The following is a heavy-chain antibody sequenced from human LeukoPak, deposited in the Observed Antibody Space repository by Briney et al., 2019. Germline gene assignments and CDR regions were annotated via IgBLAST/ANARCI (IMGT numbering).Heavy chain of an antibody. J-gene: IGHJ6*02. CDR1: GFTFSNYW. Sequence: GGSLRLSCAVSGFTFSNYWMSWVRQAPGKGLEWVANIKQDGSEKYYVDSVKGRFTISRDNAKNSLYLQMNSLRAEGTAVYYCARDGSWGQGTTVTVSS. CDR3: ARDGS. V-gene: IGHV3-7*01. CDR2: IKQDGSEK.